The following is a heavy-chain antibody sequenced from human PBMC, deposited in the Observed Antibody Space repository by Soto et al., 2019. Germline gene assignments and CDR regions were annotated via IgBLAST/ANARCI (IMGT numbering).Heavy chain of an antibody. CDR1: GFSFISYS. J-gene: IGHJ4*02. D-gene: IGHD3-22*01. Sequence: GGSLRVSFAACGFSFISYSMNWVRQAPGKGLEWVSSISSSGSYIYYADSVKGRFTISRDNAKNSLYLQMNSLRAVVTAVYYCARGDSSGYRFDYWGQGTLVTFSS. CDR2: ISSSGSYI. CDR3: ARGDSSGYRFDY. V-gene: IGHV3-21*01.